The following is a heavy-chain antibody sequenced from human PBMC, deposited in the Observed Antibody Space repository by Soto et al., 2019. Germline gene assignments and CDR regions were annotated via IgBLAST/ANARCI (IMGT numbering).Heavy chain of an antibody. CDR2: IYYSGST. CDR3: ARREYYYGSGSPGMDV. CDR1: GGSISSSSYY. V-gene: IGHV4-39*01. Sequence: SETLSLTCTVSGGSISSSSYYWGWIRQPPGKGLEWIGSIYYSGSTYYNPSLKSRVTISVDTSKNQFSLKLSSVTAADTAVYYCARREYYYGSGSPGMDVWGQGTTVTV. J-gene: IGHJ6*02. D-gene: IGHD3-10*01.